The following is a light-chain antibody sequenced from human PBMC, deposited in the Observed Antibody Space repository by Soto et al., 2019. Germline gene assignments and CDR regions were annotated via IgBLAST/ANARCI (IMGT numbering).Light chain of an antibody. V-gene: IGKV4-1*01. CDR3: QHYYSTPPT. J-gene: IGKJ1*01. Sequence: DIVMSQSPDSLAASLRERPTINRESRESVSYSSNNKNFLAWYQQKPGQPPKLLIDWASTRESGVPERFSGSGSGTDCTLTISSLQAEDVAVYYCQHYYSTPPTFGQGTKVDIK. CDR1: ESVSYSSNNKNF. CDR2: WAS.